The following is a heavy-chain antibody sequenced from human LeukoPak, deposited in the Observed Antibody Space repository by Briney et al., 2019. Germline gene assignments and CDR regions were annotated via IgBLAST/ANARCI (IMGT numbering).Heavy chain of an antibody. Sequence: GGSLRLSCAASGFTFSSYWMSWVRQAPGKGLEWVASIKQDGSEKYYVDSVKGRFTISRDNAKNSLYLQMNSLRAEDTAVYYCAREISSSWSDYFDYWGQGTLVTVSS. CDR2: IKQDGSEK. CDR3: AREISSSWSDYFDY. D-gene: IGHD6-13*01. CDR1: GFTFSSYW. V-gene: IGHV3-7*01. J-gene: IGHJ4*02.